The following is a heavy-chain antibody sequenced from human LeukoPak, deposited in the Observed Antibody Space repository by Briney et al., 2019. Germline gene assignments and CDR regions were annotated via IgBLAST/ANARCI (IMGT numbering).Heavy chain of an antibody. V-gene: IGHV1-18*01. D-gene: IGHD4-17*01. Sequence: GASVKVSCKASGYTFTSYGISWVRQAPGQGLEWMGWISGYNGNTNYAQQKLQGRVTMTTDTSTSTAYMELRSLRSDDTAVYYCARDRFNPSDLYHDYGDLYPLWYWGQGTLVTVSS. CDR2: ISGYNGNT. CDR1: GYTFTSYG. CDR3: ARDRFNPSDLYHDYGDLYPLWY. J-gene: IGHJ4*02.